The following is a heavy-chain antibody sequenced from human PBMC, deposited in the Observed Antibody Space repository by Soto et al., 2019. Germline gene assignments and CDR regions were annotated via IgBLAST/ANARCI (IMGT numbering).Heavy chain of an antibody. J-gene: IGHJ6*02. CDR1: GYSVSSGYY. CDR3: ARGGYDYVWGSYRYLYYYGMDV. CDR2: IYHSGST. Sequence: PSETLSLTCAVSGYSVSSGYYWVWIRQPPGKGLEWIGSIYHSGSTYYNPSLKSRVTISVDTSKNQFSLKLSSVTAADTAVYYCARGGYDYVWGSYRYLYYYGMDVWGQGTTVTVSS. D-gene: IGHD3-16*02. V-gene: IGHV4-38-2*01.